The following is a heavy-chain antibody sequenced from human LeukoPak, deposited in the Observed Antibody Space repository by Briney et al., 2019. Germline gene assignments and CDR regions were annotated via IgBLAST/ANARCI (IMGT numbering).Heavy chain of an antibody. CDR2: IYPGDSDT. J-gene: IGHJ6*03. V-gene: IGHV5-51*01. CDR1: GYSFTSYW. D-gene: IGHD3-10*01. Sequence: GESLKISCKGSGYSFTSYWIGWVRQMPGKGPEWMGIIYPGDSDTRYSPSFQGQVTISADKSISTAYLQWSSLKASDTAMYYCARRRDGSGSYPYYMDVWGKGTTVTVSS. CDR3: ARRRDGSGSYPYYMDV.